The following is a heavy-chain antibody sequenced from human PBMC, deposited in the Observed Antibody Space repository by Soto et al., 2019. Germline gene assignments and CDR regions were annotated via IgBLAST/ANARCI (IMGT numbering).Heavy chain of an antibody. Sequence: QVQLVESGGGVVQSGRSLRLSCAASGFTFSSYGMHWVRQAPGKGLEWVAVISYDGSNKYYADSVKGRFTISRDNSKNTLYLQMNSLRAEDTAVYYCAKDTEMATSFDPWGQGTLVTVSS. CDR1: GFTFSSYG. D-gene: IGHD5-12*01. CDR2: ISYDGSNK. J-gene: IGHJ5*02. CDR3: AKDTEMATSFDP. V-gene: IGHV3-30*18.